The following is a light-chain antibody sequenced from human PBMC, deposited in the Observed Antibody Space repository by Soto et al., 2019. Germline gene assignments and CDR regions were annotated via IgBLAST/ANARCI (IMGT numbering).Light chain of an antibody. J-gene: IGKJ1*01. CDR3: QQYHSYWT. CDR2: KAS. CDR1: QTISSW. V-gene: IGKV1-5*03. Sequence: DIQMTQSPSTLSGSVGDRVTITCRASQTISSWLAWYQQKPGKAPKVLIYKASSLESGVPSRFSGSGSGTEFTLTISTLQPDDFAIYYCQQYHSYWTFGQGTKVDIK.